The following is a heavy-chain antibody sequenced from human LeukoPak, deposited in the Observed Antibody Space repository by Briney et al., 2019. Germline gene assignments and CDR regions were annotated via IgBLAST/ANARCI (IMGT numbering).Heavy chain of an antibody. CDR1: GYSFTSNG. CDR3: ARDQMITFGGSKTPIFDY. CDR2: ISAYNGNT. J-gene: IGHJ4*02. D-gene: IGHD3-16*01. Sequence: ASVKVSCKASGYSFTSNGISWVRQAPGQGLEWMGWISAYNGNTNYAQKLQGRVTMTTDTSTSTAYMELRSLRSDDTAVYYCARDQMITFGGSKTPIFDYWGQGTLVTVSS. V-gene: IGHV1-18*01.